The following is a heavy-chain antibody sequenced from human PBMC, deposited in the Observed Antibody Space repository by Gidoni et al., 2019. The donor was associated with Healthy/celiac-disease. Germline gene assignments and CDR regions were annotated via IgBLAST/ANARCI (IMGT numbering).Heavy chain of an antibody. D-gene: IGHD3-10*01. J-gene: IGHJ6*02. V-gene: IGHV3-72*01. Sequence: EVQLVGSGGGLVQHGGSLRLSCAALVFIFSDHNMDWVRQAPGKGLEWVGRTRNKANSYTTEYAASVKGRFTISRDDSKNSLYLQMNSLKTEDTAVYYCASWFGELTYYYGMDVWGQGTTVTVSS. CDR1: VFIFSDHN. CDR3: ASWFGELTYYYGMDV. CDR2: TRNKANSYTT.